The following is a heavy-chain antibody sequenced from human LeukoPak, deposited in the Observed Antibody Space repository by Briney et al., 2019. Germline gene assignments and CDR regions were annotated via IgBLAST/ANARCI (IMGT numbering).Heavy chain of an antibody. CDR3: DVGILRGPDY. D-gene: IGHD1-26*01. J-gene: IGHJ4*02. CDR1: GSSISSNYY. Sequence: PSGTLSLTCTVSGSSISSNYYWGWIRQPPGKGQEWIGRIYHSGTTYYNPSLKSRVTISVDTSKNHFSLKLTSMTAADTAVYYCDVGILRGPDYWGQGTLVTVSS. CDR2: IYHSGTT. V-gene: IGHV4-38-2*02.